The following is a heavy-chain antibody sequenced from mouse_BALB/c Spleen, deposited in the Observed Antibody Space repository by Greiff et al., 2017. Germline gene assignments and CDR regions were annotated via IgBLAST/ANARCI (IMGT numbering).Heavy chain of an antibody. J-gene: IGHJ2*01. D-gene: IGHD4-1*01. CDR3: ARCPNSYFDY. V-gene: IGHV1-80*01. CDR2: IYPGDGDT. CDR1: GYAFSSYW. Sequence: QVQLQQSGAELVRPGSSVKISCKASGYAFSSYWMNWVKQRPGQGLEWIGQIYPGDGDTNYNGKFKGKATLTADKSSSTAYMQLSSLTSEDSAVYFCARCPNSYFDYWGQGTTLTVSS.